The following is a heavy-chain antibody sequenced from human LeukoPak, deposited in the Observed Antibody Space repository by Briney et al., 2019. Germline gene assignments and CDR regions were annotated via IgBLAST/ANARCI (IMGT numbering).Heavy chain of an antibody. J-gene: IGHJ4*02. CDR2: IYYSGST. V-gene: IGHV4-39*01. D-gene: IGHD3-10*01. CDR3: ARHTYYYGSGLQEYD. CDR1: GGSISSSSYY. Sequence: PSETLSLTCTVSGGSISSSSYYWGWSRQPPGRGVEGIGSIYYSGSTYYNPSLKSRVTISVDTSKNQFSLKLSSVTAADTAVYYCARHTYYYGSGLQEYDWGQGTLVTVSS.